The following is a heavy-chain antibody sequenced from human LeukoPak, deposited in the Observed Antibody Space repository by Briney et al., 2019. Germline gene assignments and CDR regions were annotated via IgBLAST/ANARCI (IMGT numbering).Heavy chain of an antibody. J-gene: IGHJ4*02. CDR1: GGSISSGGYY. CDR2: IYYSGST. D-gene: IGHD1-1*01. CDR3: ARDRLFTRYDY. V-gene: IGHV4-31*03. Sequence: PSETLSLTCTVSGGSISSGGYYWSWIRQHPGKGLEWIGYIYYSGSTYYNPSLKSRVTISVDTSKNQFSLKLNSVTAADTAVYYCARDRLFTRYDYWGQGTLVTVSS.